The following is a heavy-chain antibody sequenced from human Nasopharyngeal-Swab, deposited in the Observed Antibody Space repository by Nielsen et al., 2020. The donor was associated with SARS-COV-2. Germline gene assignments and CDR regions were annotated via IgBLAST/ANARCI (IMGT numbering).Heavy chain of an antibody. CDR2: IYPGDSDT. CDR1: GYNFASYW. Sequence: GESLKISCKASGYNFASYWIGWVRQMPGRGLEWMGIIYPGDSDTRYSPFFQGQVTISVDKSINIAFLHSSSLKASDIATYYCARSGTYYGMDVWGQGATVIVSS. CDR3: ARSGTYYGMDV. D-gene: IGHD1-26*01. J-gene: IGHJ6*02. V-gene: IGHV5-51*01.